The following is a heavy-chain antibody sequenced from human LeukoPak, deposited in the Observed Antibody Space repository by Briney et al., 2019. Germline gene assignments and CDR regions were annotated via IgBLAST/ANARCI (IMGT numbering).Heavy chain of an antibody. Sequence: GGSLRVSCAASGFTFSSYAMSWVRQAPGKGLEWVSGISGSGGFTYYADSVKGRFTISRDNSKNTLYLQMNSLRGDDTAVYYCAKGGSSWSEIDYWGQGSLVTVSS. D-gene: IGHD6-13*01. J-gene: IGHJ4*02. V-gene: IGHV3-23*01. CDR3: AKGGSSWSEIDY. CDR2: ISGSGGFT. CDR1: GFTFSSYA.